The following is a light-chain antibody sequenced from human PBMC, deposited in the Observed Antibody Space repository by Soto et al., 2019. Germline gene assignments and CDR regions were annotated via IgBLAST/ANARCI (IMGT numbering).Light chain of an antibody. J-gene: IGKJ5*01. Sequence: EIVLTQSPGTLSVSPGGRAILSCRASQSLLNNYLAWYHQKPGQAPRLLFIGASIRSNGVPDRFSGSGHGTDFTLTINRVEPEDGGVYWCQRYGRSPVSFGPGTRLEIK. CDR3: QRYGRSPVS. CDR1: QSLLNNY. CDR2: GAS. V-gene: IGKV3-20*01.